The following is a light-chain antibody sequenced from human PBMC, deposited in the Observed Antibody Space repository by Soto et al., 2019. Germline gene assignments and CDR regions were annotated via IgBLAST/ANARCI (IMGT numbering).Light chain of an antibody. J-gene: IGLJ1*01. Sequence: QSALTQPASVSGSPGQSITISCTGSSSDVGGYDYVSWFQQHPGKAPKLVINDVANRPSGVSNRFSGSKSGNTASLTISGLQAEDEADYYCSSYTSSSTLYVFGTGTKVTVL. V-gene: IGLV2-14*03. CDR1: SSDVGGYDY. CDR3: SSYTSSSTLYV. CDR2: DVA.